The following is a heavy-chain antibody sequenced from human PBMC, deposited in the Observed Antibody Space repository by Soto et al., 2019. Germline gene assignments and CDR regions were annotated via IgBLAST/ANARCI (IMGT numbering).Heavy chain of an antibody. CDR2: IYYSGST. V-gene: IGHV4-39*01. Sequence: QLQLQESGPRLVKPSETLSLTCSVSGGSISSSSYSWGWIRQPPGKGLEWIGTIYYSGSTHYNPSLSGRVAISADTPNNQLSLRLSSVTAADTAVYYCGRQPGHCGSTTCFGYYSVDVWGQGTKVTFS. CDR3: GRQPGHCGSTTCFGYYSVDV. J-gene: IGHJ6*02. CDR1: GGSISSSSYS. D-gene: IGHD2-2*01.